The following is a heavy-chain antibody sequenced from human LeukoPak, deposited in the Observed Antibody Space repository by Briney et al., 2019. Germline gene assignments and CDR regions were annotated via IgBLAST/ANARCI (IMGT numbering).Heavy chain of an antibody. CDR1: GGSFSGYY. CDR2: INHSGST. D-gene: IGHD6-13*01. J-gene: IGHJ4*02. CDR3: ARDVVAAAGSFDY. Sequence: NPSETLSLTCAVYGGSFSGYYWSWIRQPPGKGLEWIGEINHSGSTNYSPSLKSRVTMSVDTSKNQFSLKLSSVTAADTAVYYCARDVVAAAGSFDYWGQGAQVTVSS. V-gene: IGHV4-34*01.